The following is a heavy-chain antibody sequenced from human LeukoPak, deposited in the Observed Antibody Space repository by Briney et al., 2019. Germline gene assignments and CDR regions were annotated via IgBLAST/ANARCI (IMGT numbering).Heavy chain of an antibody. Sequence: AGTLRLSCAASGVTFSSYGMHWVRQAPAKGLERVAVISYDGSNKYYADSVKGRFTISRDNSKNTLYLQMNSLRAEDTAVYYREKSVYDYWGQGTLVTVSS. CDR1: GVTFSSYG. V-gene: IGHV3-30*18. CDR2: ISYDGSNK. CDR3: EKSVYDY. D-gene: IGHD2-8*01. J-gene: IGHJ4*02.